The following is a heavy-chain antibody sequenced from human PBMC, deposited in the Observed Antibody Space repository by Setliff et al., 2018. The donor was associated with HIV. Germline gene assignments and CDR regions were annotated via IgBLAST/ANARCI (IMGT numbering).Heavy chain of an antibody. CDR1: GGSISRDSFY. V-gene: IGHV4-39*02. CDR3: AGDSGYPSNWFDP. Sequence: SETLSLTCTVSGGSISRDSFYWGWFRQPPGEGLEWIGSIYYSGTTYYAPSLEARLTISVDTSTNQFSLKLTSVTAADTAMYFCAGDSGYPSNWFDPWGQGILVTVSS. J-gene: IGHJ5*02. D-gene: IGHD3-22*01. CDR2: IYYSGTT.